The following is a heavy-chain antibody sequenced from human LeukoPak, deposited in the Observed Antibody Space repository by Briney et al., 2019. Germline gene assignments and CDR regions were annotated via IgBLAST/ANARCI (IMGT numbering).Heavy chain of an antibody. D-gene: IGHD1-26*01. Sequence: GGSLRLSCAASGFTFSIYGMHWVRQAPGKGLEWVAVIWYDGSNKYYADSVKGRFTISRDNSKNTLYLQMNSRRAEDTAVYYCARGGSYYTNWFDPWGQGTLVTVSS. V-gene: IGHV3-33*01. CDR3: ARGGSYYTNWFDP. CDR2: IWYDGSNK. J-gene: IGHJ5*02. CDR1: GFTFSIYG.